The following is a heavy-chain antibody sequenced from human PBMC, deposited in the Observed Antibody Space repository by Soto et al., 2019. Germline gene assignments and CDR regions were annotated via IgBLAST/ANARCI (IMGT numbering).Heavy chain of an antibody. V-gene: IGHV3-48*01. Sequence: AGGSLRLSCAASGFDFGDYSFHWVRQAPGKGLEWISYISFSSQTIYYADSVKGRFTVSRDNAKKSLYLQMNTLRVEDTAVYYCARASSGYDLGDDFWGQGTLVTVSS. CDR2: ISFSSQTI. J-gene: IGHJ4*02. CDR1: GFDFGDYS. D-gene: IGHD5-12*01. CDR3: ARASSGYDLGDDF.